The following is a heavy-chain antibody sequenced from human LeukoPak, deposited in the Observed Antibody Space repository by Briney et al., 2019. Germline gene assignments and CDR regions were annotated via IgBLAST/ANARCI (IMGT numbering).Heavy chain of an antibody. Sequence: TAETLSLTCTVYGGSISSGDYYWSWIRQPPGNGLEWIGFIYYSGSTYYNPSLKSRVTISVDTSKNQFSLKLSSVTAADTAVYYCARDLRRDGYNSFDYWGQGTLVTVSS. CDR2: IYYSGST. CDR3: ARDLRRDGYNSFDY. J-gene: IGHJ4*02. CDR1: GGSISSGDYY. V-gene: IGHV4-30-4*08. D-gene: IGHD5-24*01.